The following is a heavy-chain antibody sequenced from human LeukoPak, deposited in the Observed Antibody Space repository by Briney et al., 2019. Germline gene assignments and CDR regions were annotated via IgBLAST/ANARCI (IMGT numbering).Heavy chain of an antibody. CDR1: GGSISSSSYY. V-gene: IGHV4-39*07. CDR2: IYYSGST. CDR3: ARYGSGSFD. J-gene: IGHJ4*02. D-gene: IGHD3-10*01. Sequence: SETLSLTCTVSGGSISSSSYYWGWIRQPPGKGLEWIGSIYYSGSTYYNPSLKSRVTISIDTSKNQFSLKLSSVTAADTAVYYCARYGSGSFDWGQGTLVTVSS.